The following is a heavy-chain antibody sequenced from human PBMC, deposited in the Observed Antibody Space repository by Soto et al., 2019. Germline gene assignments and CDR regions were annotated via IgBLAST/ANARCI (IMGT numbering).Heavy chain of an antibody. CDR1: GFTFSDYY. D-gene: IGHD2-15*01. V-gene: IGHV3-11*01. CDR3: ARQFHDNSGGGYYYYGLDV. J-gene: IGHJ6*02. CDR2: ISSSGSTI. Sequence: GGSLRLSCAASGFTFSDYYMGWIRQAPGKGLEWVSYISSSGSTIYYADSVKGRFTISADKYTSTAYLQWNSLKASDTAMYYCARQFHDNSGGGYYYYGLDVWGLGTTVTVSS.